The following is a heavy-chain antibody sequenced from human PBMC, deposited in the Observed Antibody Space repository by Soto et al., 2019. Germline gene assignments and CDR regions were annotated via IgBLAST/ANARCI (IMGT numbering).Heavy chain of an antibody. V-gene: IGHV3-11*05. J-gene: IGHJ6*02. CDR2: ITGSSDYT. CDR3: AREYYYGMDV. Sequence: QVQLVESGGGLVRPGGSLRLSCAASGFTFSDYYMRWIRQAPGKGLEWVAYITGSSDYTNYADAVKGRFTISRDNTKNSLYLQMNSLRAEDTAVYYCAREYYYGMDVWGQGTTVTVSS. CDR1: GFTFSDYY.